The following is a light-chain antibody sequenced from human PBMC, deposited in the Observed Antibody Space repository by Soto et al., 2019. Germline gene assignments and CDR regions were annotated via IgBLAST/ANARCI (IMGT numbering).Light chain of an antibody. CDR2: GAS. CDR1: QSVSSSY. CDR3: QQYDSSPLT. J-gene: IGKJ4*01. V-gene: IGKV3-20*01. Sequence: EIVLTQSPGTLSLSPGERATLSCRASQSVSSSYLAWYQHKPGQAPRLLIYGASSRATGIPDRFSGSGSGTDFTRNISRLEPEDFAVYYCQQYDSSPLTFGGGTKVEIK.